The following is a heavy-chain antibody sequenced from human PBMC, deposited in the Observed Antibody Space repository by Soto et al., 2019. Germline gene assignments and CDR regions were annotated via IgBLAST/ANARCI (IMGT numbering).Heavy chain of an antibody. Sequence: PGGSLRLSCAASGFNLSHPWMTWVRQAAGKGLEWVGRIKSETDGGTADYAAPVKGRITISRDDSKNTVYLQMNILKTEDTAVYYCTTGIYYDLLTGYHDVAYWGQGTLVTVSS. CDR3: TTGIYYDLLTGYHDVAY. J-gene: IGHJ4*02. D-gene: IGHD3-9*01. V-gene: IGHV3-15*01. CDR1: GFNLSHPW. CDR2: IKSETDGGTA.